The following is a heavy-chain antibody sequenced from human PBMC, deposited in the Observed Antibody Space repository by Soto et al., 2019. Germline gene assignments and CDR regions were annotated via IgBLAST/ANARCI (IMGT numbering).Heavy chain of an antibody. CDR3: ARDLEFRDGNISHLDY. CDR2: IIPIIGTP. V-gene: IGHV1-69*13. J-gene: IGHJ4*02. Sequence: ASVKVSCKASGGTFRNHVFNWVRQAPGQGLEWMGGIIPIIGTPNYAQKFQGRVTITADASTNTVYLDVSSLRSQDTAVYYCARDLEFRDGNISHLDYWGQGTLVTVSS. CDR1: GGTFRNHV. D-gene: IGHD3-10*01.